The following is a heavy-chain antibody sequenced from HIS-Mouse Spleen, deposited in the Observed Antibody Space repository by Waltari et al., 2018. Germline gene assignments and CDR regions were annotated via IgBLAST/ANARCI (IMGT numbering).Heavy chain of an antibody. Sequence: QVQLQQWGAGLLKPSETLSLTCAVYGGSFSGYYWSWIRQPPGKGLEWIGEINHSGSTNSNPSLKSRVTISVDTSKNQFSLKLSSVTAADTAVYYCARGATGDAFDIWGQGTMVTVSS. D-gene: IGHD3-9*01. CDR1: GGSFSGYY. CDR2: INHSGST. V-gene: IGHV4-34*01. J-gene: IGHJ3*02. CDR3: ARGATGDAFDI.